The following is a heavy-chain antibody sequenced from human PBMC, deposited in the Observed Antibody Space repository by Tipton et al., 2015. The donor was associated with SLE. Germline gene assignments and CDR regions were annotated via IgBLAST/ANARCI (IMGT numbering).Heavy chain of an antibody. Sequence: SLRLSCAASGFTFSSYAMHWVRQAPGKGLEWVAVISYDGSNKYYADSVKGRFTISRDNSKNTLYLQMNNLRAEDTAVYYCARASTSGYDGAAFDIWGQGTMVTVSS. V-gene: IGHV3-30-3*01. J-gene: IGHJ3*02. D-gene: IGHD5-12*01. CDR1: GFTFSSYA. CDR2: ISYDGSNK. CDR3: ARASTSGYDGAAFDI.